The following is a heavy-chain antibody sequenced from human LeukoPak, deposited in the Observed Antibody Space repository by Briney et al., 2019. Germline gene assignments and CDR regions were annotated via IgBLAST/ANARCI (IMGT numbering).Heavy chain of an antibody. J-gene: IGHJ4*02. CDR3: AKAFRFENYDDYPFDY. CDR2: ISAGGGTT. CDR1: GFSFSSYS. V-gene: IGHV3-23*01. D-gene: IGHD4-17*01. Sequence: GGSLKLSCAASGFSFSSYSMGWVRQTPGKGLEWVSGISAGGGTTYYADSVKGRFTISRDNSKNTLYLRMNSLRVDDTAVYYCAKAFRFENYDDYPFDYWGQGTLVTVSS.